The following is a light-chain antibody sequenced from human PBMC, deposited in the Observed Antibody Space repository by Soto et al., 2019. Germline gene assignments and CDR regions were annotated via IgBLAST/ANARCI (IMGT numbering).Light chain of an antibody. CDR3: QSYESSNPGL. V-gene: IGLV6-57*04. J-gene: IGLJ1*01. CDR1: SGSIASNY. CDR2: EDN. Sequence: NFMLTQPHSVSGSPGKTVTISCTRSSGSIASNYVQWYQQRQGSAPTTVIYEDNQRPSAVPDRFSGSIDSSSNSASLTISGLKTEDEADYYCQSYESSNPGLFGTGTKVTVL.